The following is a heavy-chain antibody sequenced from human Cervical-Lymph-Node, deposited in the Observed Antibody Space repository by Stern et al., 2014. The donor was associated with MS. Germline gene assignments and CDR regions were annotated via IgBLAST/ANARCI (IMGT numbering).Heavy chain of an antibody. J-gene: IGHJ4*02. CDR2: IYTSGRT. D-gene: IGHD2-15*01. Sequence: QLQLQESGPGLVKPSQTLSLTCTVSGGPISSGTYYWSWIRQPAGKGLEWIGRIYTSGRTDYTSSLKSRVTISVDMSKNQLSLRLTHVTAADTAVYYCARGRNGFGYDSWGQGTLATVSP. CDR3: ARGRNGFGYDS. V-gene: IGHV4-61*02. CDR1: GGPISSGTYY.